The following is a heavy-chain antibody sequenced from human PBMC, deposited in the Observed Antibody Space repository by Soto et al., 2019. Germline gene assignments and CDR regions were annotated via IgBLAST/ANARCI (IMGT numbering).Heavy chain of an antibody. D-gene: IGHD4-4*01. J-gene: IGHJ6*02. Sequence: SETLSLTCTVSGGSISSGGHYWNWIRQHPGKGLEWIGYIYYSGSTYYNPSLKSRVTISVDTSKNQFTLNLSSVTAADTAVYYCARDQAYDYTSPGDYYYYGMDVWGQGTTVTVSS. CDR3: ARDQAYDYTSPGDYYYYGMDV. V-gene: IGHV4-31*03. CDR2: IYYSGST. CDR1: GGSISSGGHY.